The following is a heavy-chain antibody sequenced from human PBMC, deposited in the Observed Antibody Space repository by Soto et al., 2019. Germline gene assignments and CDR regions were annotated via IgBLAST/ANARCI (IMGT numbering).Heavy chain of an antibody. CDR2: INAGNGNT. J-gene: IGHJ6*03. D-gene: IGHD1-26*01. V-gene: IGHV1-3*01. Sequence: GASVKVSCKASGYTFTSYAMHWVRQAPGQRLEWMGWINAGNGNTKYSQKFQGRVAITRDTSASTAYMELSSLRSEDTAVYYCAREWSYGINYYYYMDVWGKGTTVTVSS. CDR3: AREWSYGINYYYYMDV. CDR1: GYTFTSYA.